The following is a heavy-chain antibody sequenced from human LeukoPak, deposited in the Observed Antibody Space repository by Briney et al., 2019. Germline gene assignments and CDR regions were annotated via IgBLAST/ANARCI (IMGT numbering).Heavy chain of an antibody. CDR2: INHSGST. D-gene: IGHD1-26*01. J-gene: IGHJ4*02. Sequence: SETLSLTCAVYGGSFSGYYWSWIRQPPGKGLEWIGEINHSGSTNYNPSLKSRVTISVDTSKNQFSLKLSSVTAADTAVYYCARRELSASYSFFDYWGQGTLVTVSS. V-gene: IGHV4-34*01. CDR1: GGSFSGYY. CDR3: ARRELSASYSFFDY.